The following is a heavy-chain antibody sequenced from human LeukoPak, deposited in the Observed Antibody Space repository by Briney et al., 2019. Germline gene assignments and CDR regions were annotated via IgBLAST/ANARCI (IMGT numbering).Heavy chain of an antibody. V-gene: IGHV4-39*07. D-gene: IGHD6-19*01. CDR3: ARDQYDSSGWYGDAFDI. Sequence: SETLSLTCTVSGGSISSSSYYWGWIRQPPGKGLEWIGSIYYSGSTYYNPSLKSRVTISVDTSKNQFSLKLSSVTAADTAVYYCARDQYDSSGWYGDAFDIWGQGTMVTVSS. CDR1: GGSISSSSYY. CDR2: IYYSGST. J-gene: IGHJ3*02.